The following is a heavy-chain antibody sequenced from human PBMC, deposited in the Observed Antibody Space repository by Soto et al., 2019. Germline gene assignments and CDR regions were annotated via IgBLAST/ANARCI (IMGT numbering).Heavy chain of an antibody. CDR2: SSGSGGST. J-gene: IGHJ4*02. V-gene: IGHV3-23*01. Sequence: EVQLLESGGGLVQPGGSLRLSCAASGFTFSSYTMSWVRQAPGKGLEWVSASSGSGGSTYYADSVEGRFTISRDNSKNTLSLRMNRLRAEDTAVYYCAKSYSSGWYGYFDYWGQGTLVTVSS. CDR3: AKSYSSGWYGYFDY. CDR1: GFTFSSYT. D-gene: IGHD6-19*01.